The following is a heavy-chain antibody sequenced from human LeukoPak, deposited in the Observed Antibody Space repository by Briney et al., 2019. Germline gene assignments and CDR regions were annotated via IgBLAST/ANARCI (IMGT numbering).Heavy chain of an antibody. CDR1: GGSFSGYY. V-gene: IGHV4-34*01. CDR3: ARHAIDSSGYYLDYFDY. J-gene: IGHJ4*02. CDR2: INHSGST. Sequence: PSETLSLTCAVYGGSFSGYYWSWIRQPPGKGLEWIGVINHSGSTNYNPSLKSRVTISVDTSKNQFSLKLSSVTAADTAVYYCARHAIDSSGYYLDYFDYWGQGTLVTVSS. D-gene: IGHD3-22*01.